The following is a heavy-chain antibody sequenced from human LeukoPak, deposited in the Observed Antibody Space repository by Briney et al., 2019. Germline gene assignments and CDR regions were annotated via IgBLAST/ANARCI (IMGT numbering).Heavy chain of an antibody. CDR1: GFTFSSYA. CDR2: ISYDGSNK. J-gene: IGHJ6*02. D-gene: IGHD5-24*01. CDR3: ARDQEMATTGVYYYYGMDV. Sequence: PGRSLRLSCAASGFTFSSYAMHWVRQAPGKGLEWVAVISYDGSNKYYADSVKGRFTISRDNSKNTLYLQMNSLRAEDTAVYYCARDQEMATTGVYYYYGMDVWGQGTTVTVSS. V-gene: IGHV3-30*01.